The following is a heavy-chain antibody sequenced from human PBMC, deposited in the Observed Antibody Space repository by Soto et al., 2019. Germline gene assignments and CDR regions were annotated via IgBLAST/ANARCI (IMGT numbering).Heavy chain of an antibody. Sequence: GGSLRLSCAASGFTFSTYAMNWVRQAPGKGLEWVSNIVGSGRNTYYADSVKGRFTISRDNSRNTLYLQMTGLRVEDTAVYYCAKDRYCSATSCQDFGSWGQGTLVTVSS. CDR1: GFTFSTYA. D-gene: IGHD2-2*01. CDR2: IVGSGRNT. J-gene: IGHJ4*02. V-gene: IGHV3-23*01. CDR3: AKDRYCSATSCQDFGS.